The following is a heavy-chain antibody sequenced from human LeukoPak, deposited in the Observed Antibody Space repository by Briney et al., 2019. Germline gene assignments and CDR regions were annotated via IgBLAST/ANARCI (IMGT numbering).Heavy chain of an antibody. CDR2: IYYSGST. CDR1: GGSISSSSYY. CDR3: AREAWLYSSGWYDY. V-gene: IGHV4-39*07. Sequence: SETLSLTCTVSGGSISSSSYYWGWIRQPPGKGLEWIGSIYYSGSTYYNPSLKSRVTISVDTSKNQFSLKLSSVTAADTAVYYCAREAWLYSSGWYDYWGQGTLVTVSS. J-gene: IGHJ4*02. D-gene: IGHD6-19*01.